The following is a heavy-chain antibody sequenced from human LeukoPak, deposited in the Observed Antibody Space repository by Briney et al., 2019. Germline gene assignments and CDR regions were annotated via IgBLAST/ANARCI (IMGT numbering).Heavy chain of an antibody. Sequence: GGSLRLSCAASGFTFSSYAMSWVRQAPGKGLEWVSAISGSGGSTYYADSVKGRFTISRDNSKSTLYLQMNSLRAEDTAVYYCAKSLGIAVAGTGDAFDIWGQGTMVTVSS. CDR1: GFTFSSYA. V-gene: IGHV3-23*01. CDR2: ISGSGGST. CDR3: AKSLGIAVAGTGDAFDI. J-gene: IGHJ3*02. D-gene: IGHD6-19*01.